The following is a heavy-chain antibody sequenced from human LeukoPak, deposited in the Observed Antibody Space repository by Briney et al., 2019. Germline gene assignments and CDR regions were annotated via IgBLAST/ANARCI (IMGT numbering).Heavy chain of an antibody. CDR3: GALGYCSSTSCYAHYYYMDV. V-gene: IGHV3-30*03. J-gene: IGHJ6*03. D-gene: IGHD2-2*01. CDR2: ISYDGSNK. Sequence: GRSLRLSCAASGFTFSSYGMHWVRQAPGKGLEWVAVISYDGSNKYYADSVKGRFTISRDNSKNTLYLQMNSLRAEDTAVYYCGALGYCSSTSCYAHYYYMDVWGKGTTVTVSS. CDR1: GFTFSSYG.